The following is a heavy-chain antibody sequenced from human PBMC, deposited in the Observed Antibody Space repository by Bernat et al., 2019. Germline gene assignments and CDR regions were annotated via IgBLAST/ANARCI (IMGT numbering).Heavy chain of an antibody. CDR3: ARDRARVAVAGLPYPGDV. V-gene: IGHV3-30-3*01. CDR2: ISYDGSNK. Sequence: QVQLVESGGGVVQPGRSLRLSCAASGFTFSSYAMHWVRQAPGKGLEWVAVISYDGSNKYYADSVKGRFTISRDISKNTLYLQMNSLRAEDTAVYYCARDRARVAVAGLPYPGDVWGQGTTVTVSS. D-gene: IGHD6-19*01. J-gene: IGHJ6*02. CDR1: GFTFSSYA.